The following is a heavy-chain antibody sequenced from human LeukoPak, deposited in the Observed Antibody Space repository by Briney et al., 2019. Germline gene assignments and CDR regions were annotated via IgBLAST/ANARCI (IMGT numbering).Heavy chain of an antibody. CDR2: MNPDSGNT. V-gene: IGHV1-8*01. D-gene: IGHD4-23*01. Sequence: ASVKVSCKASGYTFTSSDINWVRQATGLGLEWMGWMNPDSGNTGYAQKFQGRVTMTRNTSITTAYMELSSLRSGDTAVYYCARRWRGPVDYWGQGTLVTVSS. CDR3: ARRWRGPVDY. J-gene: IGHJ4*02. CDR1: GYTFTSSD.